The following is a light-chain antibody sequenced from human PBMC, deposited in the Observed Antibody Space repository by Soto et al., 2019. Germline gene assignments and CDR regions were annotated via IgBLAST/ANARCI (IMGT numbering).Light chain of an antibody. CDR2: GAS. J-gene: IGKJ4*01. V-gene: IGKV3-15*01. CDR3: QQYNNWPLT. CDR1: QSVNSN. Sequence: EIVMTQSPATLSVSPGERATLSCRASQSVNSNLALYQQIPGQAPRLLIYGASTRDVYVPARFSGSGSGTDFTLTISSLQSEDFAIYYCQQYNNWPLTFGGGTKVDIK.